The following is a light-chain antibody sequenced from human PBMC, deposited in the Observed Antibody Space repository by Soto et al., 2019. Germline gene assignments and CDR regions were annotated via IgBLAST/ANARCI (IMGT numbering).Light chain of an antibody. J-gene: IGKJ4*01. CDR1: QSVGRDY. Sequence: PGERATLSCGASQSVGRDYLAWYQQKPGLVPRLLIHGASIRATGIPDRFSGSGSGTDFTLIINRLEPEDFAVYFCQQYASSPLTFGGGTEVEIK. CDR2: GAS. V-gene: IGKV3D-20*01. CDR3: QQYASSPLT.